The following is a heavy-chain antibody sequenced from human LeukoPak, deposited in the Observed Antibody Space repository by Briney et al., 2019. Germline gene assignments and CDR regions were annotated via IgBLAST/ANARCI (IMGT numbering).Heavy chain of an antibody. CDR1: GGSISSYY. V-gene: IGHV4-59*01. CDR2: IYYSGST. Sequence: SETLSLTCTVSGGSISSYYWSWIRQPPGKGLEWIGYIYYSGSTNYNPSLKGRVTISVDTSKNQFSLKLSSVTAADTAVYYCARGVNSGYFDYCGQRTLVTVSS. D-gene: IGHD1-26*01. CDR3: ARGVNSGYFDY. J-gene: IGHJ4*02.